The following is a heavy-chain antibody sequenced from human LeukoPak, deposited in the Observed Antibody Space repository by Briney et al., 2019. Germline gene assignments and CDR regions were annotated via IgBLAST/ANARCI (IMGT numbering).Heavy chain of an antibody. D-gene: IGHD2-8*01. V-gene: IGHV1-69*05. CDR1: GGTFSSYA. CDR3: AREGASCTNGVCFYY. CDR2: IIPIFGTA. J-gene: IGHJ4*02. Sequence: SVKVSCKASGGTFSSYAISWVRQAPGQGLEWMGGIIPIFGTANYAQKFQGRVTITTDESTSTAYMELSSLRSEDTAVYYCAREGASCTNGVCFYYWGQGTLVTVSS.